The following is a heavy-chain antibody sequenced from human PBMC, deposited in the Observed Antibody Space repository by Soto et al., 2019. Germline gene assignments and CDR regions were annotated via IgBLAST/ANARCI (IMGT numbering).Heavy chain of an antibody. CDR1: GGTFSSCT. D-gene: IGHD2-15*01. J-gene: IGHJ6*03. Sequence: SVRVSCNASGGTFSSCTISWVRQAPGQGLERKRRIIPILGITNYAQKLQGRVTITADKSTNTAYMELKSLRSEDSALYYCSRDRKEYCSGGSCYGEYYYTDVWGKGTTVTVFS. CDR2: IIPILGIT. V-gene: IGHV1-69*04. CDR3: SRDRKEYCSGGSCYGEYYYTDV.